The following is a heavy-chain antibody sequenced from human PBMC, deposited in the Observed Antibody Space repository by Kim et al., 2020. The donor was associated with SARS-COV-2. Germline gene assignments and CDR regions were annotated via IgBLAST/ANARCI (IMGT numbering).Heavy chain of an antibody. CDR2: SGNT. Sequence: SGNTNYAQKFQERGTITRDMSTSTAYMELSSLRSEDTAVYYCAAPSYGMDVWGQGTTVTVSS. J-gene: IGHJ6*02. CDR3: AAPSYGMDV. V-gene: IGHV1-58*01.